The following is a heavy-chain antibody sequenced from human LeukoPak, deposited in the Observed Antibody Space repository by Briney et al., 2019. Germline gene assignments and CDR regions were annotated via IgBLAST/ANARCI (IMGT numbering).Heavy chain of an antibody. J-gene: IGHJ4*02. D-gene: IGHD1-26*01. CDR2: ISGSGGST. CDR3: AKEVIVGVSFDY. V-gene: IGHV3-23*01. Sequence: PGGSLRLSCAVSGFTFSSCDMSWVRQAPGKGLEWVSAISGSGGSTYYADSVKGRFTISGDNSKNTLYLRMNSLRAEDTAVYYCAKEVIVGVSFDYWGQGTLVTVSS. CDR1: GFTFSSCD.